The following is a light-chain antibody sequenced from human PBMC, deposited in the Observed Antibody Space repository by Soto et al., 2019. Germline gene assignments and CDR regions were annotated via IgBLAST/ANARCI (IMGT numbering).Light chain of an antibody. Sequence: QSPATLSMTPGERPTLSCRASQSVSSSYLAWYQQKPGQAPRLLIYGASSRATGIPDRFSGSGSGTDFTLTISRLEPEDFAVYYCQLYGSSPPRTFGGGTKVDI. CDR3: QLYGSSPPRT. CDR2: GAS. J-gene: IGKJ4*01. V-gene: IGKV3-20*01. CDR1: QSVSSSY.